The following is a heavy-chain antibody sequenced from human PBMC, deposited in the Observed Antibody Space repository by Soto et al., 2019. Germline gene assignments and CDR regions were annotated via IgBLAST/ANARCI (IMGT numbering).Heavy chain of an antibody. J-gene: IGHJ4*02. CDR2: IRGSDGST. Sequence: PGGSLRLSCAASGFTFSSHAMSWVRQAPGKGLEWVSAIRGSDGSTYYADSVKGRFSISRDNSKNLLYLQMDRLRDEDTAIYFCFHYWGQGARVTVS. V-gene: IGHV3-23*01. CDR3: FHY. CDR1: GFTFSSHA.